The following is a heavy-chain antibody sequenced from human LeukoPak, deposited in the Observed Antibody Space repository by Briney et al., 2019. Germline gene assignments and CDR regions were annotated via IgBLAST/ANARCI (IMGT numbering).Heavy chain of an antibody. J-gene: IGHJ5*02. Sequence: SETLSLTCTVSGGPINDYYWTWIRQAPGKGLEWLGYISNSGTTDYNPSLKSRVTMSVDTSKNEFSLKVTSVTAADTAMYYCARVVRGAVTSNCFDPWGQATLVTVSS. D-gene: IGHD4-17*01. CDR1: GGPINDYY. V-gene: IGHV4-59*01. CDR3: ARVVRGAVTSNCFDP. CDR2: ISNSGTT.